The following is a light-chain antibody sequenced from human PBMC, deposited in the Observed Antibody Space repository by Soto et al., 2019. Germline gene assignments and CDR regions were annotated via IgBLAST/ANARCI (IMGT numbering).Light chain of an antibody. CDR3: ASWDDSLNGRV. CDR2: SNN. CDR1: GSNVGTYA. V-gene: IGLV1-44*01. J-gene: IGLJ3*02. Sequence: QPVLTQPPSASGAPGQRVTISCSGSGSNVGTYAINWYQQLPGTAPKLLIYSNNQRPSGVPDRFSGSKSGTSASLAISGLQSDDEADYYCASWDDSLNGRVFGGGTKLTVL.